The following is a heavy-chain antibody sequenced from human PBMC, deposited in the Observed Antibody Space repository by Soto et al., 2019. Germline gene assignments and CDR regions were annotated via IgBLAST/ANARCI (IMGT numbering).Heavy chain of an antibody. CDR3: ARVRDWFDP. CDR2: IDHSGYT. J-gene: IGHJ5*02. V-gene: IGHV4-34*01. CDR1: GGSFSGYY. D-gene: IGHD3-3*01. Sequence: SETLSLTCAVYGGSFSGYYWNWIRQPPGKGLEWIGEIDHSGYTNYNPSPKSRVTISVDTSKNQFSLRLTSVTATDTAVYYCARVRDWFDPWGQGTLVTVSS.